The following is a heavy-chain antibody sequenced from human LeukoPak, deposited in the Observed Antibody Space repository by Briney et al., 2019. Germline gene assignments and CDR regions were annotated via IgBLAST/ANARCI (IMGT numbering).Heavy chain of an antibody. CDR3: ARGGIVATVYFDY. CDR2: IYYSGST. D-gene: IGHD5-12*01. V-gene: IGHV4-59*01. J-gene: IGHJ4*02. CDR1: GGSISSYY. Sequence: SETLSLTCTVSGGSISSYYCSWIRQPPGKGLEWIGYIYYSGSTNYNPSLKSRVTISVDTSKNQFSLKLSSVTAADTAVYYCARGGIVATVYFDYWGQGTLVTVSS.